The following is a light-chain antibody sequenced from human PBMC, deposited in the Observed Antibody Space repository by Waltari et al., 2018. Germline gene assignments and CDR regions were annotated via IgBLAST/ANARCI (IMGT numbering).Light chain of an antibody. CDR1: QNVNMY. J-gene: IGKJ4*01. CDR3: QQRRNWPLT. CDR2: DTS. V-gene: IGKV3-11*01. Sequence: RARQNVNMYLAWYQQGPGQAPRLLIYDTSNRATDIPARFSGSGSETDFSLTISSLEPEDFAVYYCQQRRNWPLTFGGGTKVEIK.